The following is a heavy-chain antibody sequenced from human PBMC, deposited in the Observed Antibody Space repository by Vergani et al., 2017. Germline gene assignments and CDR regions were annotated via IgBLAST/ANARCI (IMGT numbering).Heavy chain of an antibody. CDR2: ISYDGSNK. Sequence: QVQLVESGGGVVQPGRSLRLSCAASGFTFSSYGMHWVRQAPGKGLEWVAVISYDGSNKYYADSVKGRFTISRDNSKNTLYLQMNSLRAEDTAVYYCAKEGVLYSGSRSWFDPWGQGTLVTVSS. D-gene: IGHD1-26*01. CDR1: GFTFSSYG. CDR3: AKEGVLYSGSRSWFDP. J-gene: IGHJ5*02. V-gene: IGHV3-30*18.